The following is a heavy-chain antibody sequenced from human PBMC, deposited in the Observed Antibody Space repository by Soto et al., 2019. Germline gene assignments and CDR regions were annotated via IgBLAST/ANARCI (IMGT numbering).Heavy chain of an antibody. CDR3: ARAGGVPAADFNWFDP. Sequence: ASVKVSCKAPGDTFTGYYMHWVRQAPGQGLEWMGWINPNSGGTNYAQKFQGRVTMTRDTSISTAYMELSRLRSDDTAVYYCARAGGVPAADFNWFDPWGQGTLVTVSS. J-gene: IGHJ5*02. CDR2: INPNSGGT. CDR1: GDTFTGYY. V-gene: IGHV1-2*02. D-gene: IGHD2-2*01.